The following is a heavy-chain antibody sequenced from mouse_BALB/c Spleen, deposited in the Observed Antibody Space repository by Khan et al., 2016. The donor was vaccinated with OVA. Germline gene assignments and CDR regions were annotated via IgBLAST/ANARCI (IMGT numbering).Heavy chain of an antibody. V-gene: IGHV3-2*02. D-gene: IGHD1-2*01. CDR3: ARTARIKY. Sequence: EVQLQESGPGLVKPSQSLSLTCTVTGYSITSGYGWNWIRQFPGNKLEWMGYISYSGSTNYNPSLKSRIPITRDTSKNQFFLKLNSVTTEDTATYYCARTARIKYWGQGTTLTVSS. J-gene: IGHJ2*01. CDR1: GYSITSGYG. CDR2: ISYSGST.